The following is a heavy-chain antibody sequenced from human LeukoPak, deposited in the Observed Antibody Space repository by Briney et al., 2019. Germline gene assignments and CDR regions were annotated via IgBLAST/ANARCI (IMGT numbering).Heavy chain of an antibody. J-gene: IGHJ4*02. CDR1: GYTFTVYY. D-gene: IGHD5-18*01. CDR2: INPNSGGT. CDR3: ARGISRYSYGYVFDY. Sequence: EASVKVSCKASGYTFTVYYMHWVRQAPGQGLEWMGWINPNSGGTNYAQKFQGRVTMTRDTSISTAYMELSRLRSDDTAVYYCARGISRYSYGYVFDYWGQGTLVTVSS. V-gene: IGHV1-2*02.